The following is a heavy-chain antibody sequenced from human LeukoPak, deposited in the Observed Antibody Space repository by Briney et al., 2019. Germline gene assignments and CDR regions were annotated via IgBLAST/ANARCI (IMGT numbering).Heavy chain of an antibody. CDR1: GYTFTGYY. CDR2: MNPNSGNT. D-gene: IGHD3-22*01. Sequence: ASVKVSCKASGYTFTGYYMHWVRQAPGQGLEWMGWMNPNSGNTGYAQKFQGRVTMTRNTSISTAYMELSSLRSEDTAVYYCARSTTPYYYDSSGCFEDWGQGTLVTVSS. J-gene: IGHJ4*02. CDR3: ARSTTPYYYDSSGCFED. V-gene: IGHV1-8*02.